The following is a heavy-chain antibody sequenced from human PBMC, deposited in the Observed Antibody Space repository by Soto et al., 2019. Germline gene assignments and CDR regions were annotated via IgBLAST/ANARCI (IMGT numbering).Heavy chain of an antibody. CDR2: ISGRGGRA. CDR1: GFSFSSYA. J-gene: IGHJ4*02. Sequence: LRLSCAASGFSFSSYALNWVRQAPGKGLEWVSTISGRGGRAYYADSVKGRFTISRDNSKNALYLQLDSLRAEDTAVYYCAKDRSQGAVAGTSDFDYWGQGTLVTVSS. D-gene: IGHD6-19*01. CDR3: AKDRSQGAVAGTSDFDY. V-gene: IGHV3-23*01.